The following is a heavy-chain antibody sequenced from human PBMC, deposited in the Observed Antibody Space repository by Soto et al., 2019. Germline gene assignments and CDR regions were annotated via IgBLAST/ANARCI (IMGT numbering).Heavy chain of an antibody. CDR1: GFTFTRYS. J-gene: IGHJ4*02. Sequence: GGSLRLCCAASGFTFTRYSMNWVRQAPGKGLEWVSSISSTTNYIYYGDSMKGRFTISRDNAKNSLYLEMNSLRAEDTAVYYCARESEDLTSNFDYWGQGTLVTVSS. CDR2: ISSTTNYI. V-gene: IGHV3-21*06. CDR3: ARESEDLTSNFDY.